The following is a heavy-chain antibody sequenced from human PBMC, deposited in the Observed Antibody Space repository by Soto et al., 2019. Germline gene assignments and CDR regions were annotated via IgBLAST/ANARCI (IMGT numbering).Heavy chain of an antibody. CDR1: GYTXNGYY. V-gene: IGHV1-2*02. D-gene: IGHD2-15*01. CDR3: ARGLIVVVVAATCPDS. J-gene: IGHJ4*02. CDR2: IKPNSCGT. Sequence: SXKVSFKASGYTXNGYYMDLVRQAPGQGLEWMGWIKPNSCGTNYAKKFQGRVTMTRDTYISTAYIELRRLRSDDTAVYYCARGLIVVVVAATCPDSWGQGTLVTV.